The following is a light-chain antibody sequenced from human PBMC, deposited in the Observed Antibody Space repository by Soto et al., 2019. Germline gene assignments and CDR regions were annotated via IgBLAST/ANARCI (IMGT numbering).Light chain of an antibody. CDR1: QSVTNSF. CDR2: GAS. CDR3: QQYVSSPWA. Sequence: EIVLAQSPGTLSLSPGERATLSCRASQSVTNSFLAWYKQKPGQAPRLLIYGASRRATGIPDRFTCSGSGIDFTLTISILEPEDFAVYYCQQYVSSPWAFGQGTKVEI. V-gene: IGKV3-20*01. J-gene: IGKJ1*01.